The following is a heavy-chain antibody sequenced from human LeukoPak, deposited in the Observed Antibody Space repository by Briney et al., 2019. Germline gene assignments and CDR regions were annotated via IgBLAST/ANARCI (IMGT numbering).Heavy chain of an antibody. D-gene: IGHD3-10*01. V-gene: IGHV1-2*02. CDR2: INPNSGGT. J-gene: IGHJ4*02. CDR3: ARDYGSGSYPHPYFDY. Sequence: ASVKVSCKASGYTFTGYYMHWVRQAPGQGLEWMGWINPNSGGTNYAQKFQGRVTMTRDTSISTAYMELSRLRSDDTAVYYCARDYGSGSYPHPYFDYWGQGTLVTVSS. CDR1: GYTFTGYY.